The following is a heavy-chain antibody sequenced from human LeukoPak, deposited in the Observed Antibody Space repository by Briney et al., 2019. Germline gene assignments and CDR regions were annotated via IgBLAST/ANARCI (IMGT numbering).Heavy chain of an antibody. CDR1: GGTFSSYA. Sequence: ASVKVSCKASGGTFSSYAISWVRQAPGQGLEWMGGIIPIFGTANYAQKFQGRVTTTTDESTSTAYMELSSLRSEDTAVYYCARDGRYCSGGSCYSPHNWGQGTLVTVSS. J-gene: IGHJ1*01. CDR2: IIPIFGTA. CDR3: ARDGRYCSGGSCYSPHN. V-gene: IGHV1-69*05. D-gene: IGHD2-15*01.